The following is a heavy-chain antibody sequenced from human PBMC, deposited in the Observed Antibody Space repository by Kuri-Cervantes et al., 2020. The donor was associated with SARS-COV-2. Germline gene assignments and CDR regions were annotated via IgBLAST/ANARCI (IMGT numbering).Heavy chain of an antibody. CDR1: GGTFNSNA. J-gene: IGHJ6*02. D-gene: IGHD3-22*01. CDR3: ARAYGGEFYYRMDV. CDR2: ITPIFGTA. Sequence: SVKVSCKASGGTFNSNAISWVRQAPGQGLEWMGGITPIFGTANYAQKFQGRVTITADISTNTVYMELSSLKSADTAVYYCARAYGGEFYYRMDVWGPGTTVTVSS. V-gene: IGHV1-69*06.